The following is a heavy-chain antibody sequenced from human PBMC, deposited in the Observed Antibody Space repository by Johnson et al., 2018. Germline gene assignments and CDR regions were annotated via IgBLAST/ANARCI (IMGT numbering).Heavy chain of an antibody. CDR2: ISSNGGST. Sequence: VQLVESGGGLVQPGGSLRLSCAASGFTFRSYAMHWVRQAPGKGLEYVSAISSNGGSTYYANSVKGRFTISRDNSKNTLYLQMGSLRAEDMGVYYCARTPGHGMDVWGQGTTVTVSS. J-gene: IGHJ6*02. CDR1: GFTFRSYA. CDR3: ARTPGHGMDV. V-gene: IGHV3-64*01.